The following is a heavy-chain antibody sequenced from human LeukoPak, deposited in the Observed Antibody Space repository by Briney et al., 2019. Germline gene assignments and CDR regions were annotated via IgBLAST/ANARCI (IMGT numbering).Heavy chain of an antibody. V-gene: IGHV4-39*07. Sequence: PSETLSLTCTVSGGSISSSSYYWGWIRQPPGKGLEWIGSIYYSGSTYYNPSLKSRVTISVDTSKNQFSLKLSSVTAADTAVYYCAGIAARPGGFDYWGQGTLVTVSS. J-gene: IGHJ4*02. CDR3: AGIAARPGGFDY. D-gene: IGHD6-6*01. CDR1: GGSISSSSYY. CDR2: IYYSGST.